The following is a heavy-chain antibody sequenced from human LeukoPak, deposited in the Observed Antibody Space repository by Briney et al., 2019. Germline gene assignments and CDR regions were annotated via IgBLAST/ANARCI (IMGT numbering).Heavy chain of an antibody. D-gene: IGHD2-2*01. CDR2: INPHSGDT. V-gene: IGHV1-2*02. CDR1: GYTFTVYY. J-gene: IGHJ4*02. CDR3: STEDKYCSSPSCNDY. Sequence: ASVKVSCKASGYTFTVYYMHWVRQPPGQGLEWVGYINPHSGDTIYAPNFQGRVTMTRDTSISTVYMELNNLRSDDTAAYYCSTEDKYCSSPSCNDYWGQGTLVTVSS.